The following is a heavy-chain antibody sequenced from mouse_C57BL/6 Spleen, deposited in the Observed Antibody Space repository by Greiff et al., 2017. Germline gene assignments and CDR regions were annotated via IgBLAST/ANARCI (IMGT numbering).Heavy chain of an antibody. Sequence: VQLKESGPVLVKPGPSVKISCKASGFTFTDYYMHWVKQSHGKSLEWIGLVYPYNGGTSYNQKFKGKATLTVDTSSSTAYMALNSLTSEDSAVYYCARTSNWERRYYFDYWGQGTTLTVSS. V-gene: IGHV1-36*01. CDR1: GFTFTDYY. CDR2: VYPYNGGT. D-gene: IGHD4-1*01. CDR3: ARTSNWERRYYFDY. J-gene: IGHJ2*01.